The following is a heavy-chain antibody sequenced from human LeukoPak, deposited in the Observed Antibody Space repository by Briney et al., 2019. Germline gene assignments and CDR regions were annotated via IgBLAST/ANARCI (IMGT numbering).Heavy chain of an antibody. V-gene: IGHV3-23*01. CDR2: ISGSGGNT. CDR3: AKRGYSGYGTFDY. J-gene: IGHJ4*02. CDR1: GFTFSSYG. Sequence: PGGSLRLSCAASGFTFSSYGMSWVRQAPGKGLEWVSAISGSGGNTYFADSVKGRFTISRDNSKNTLFLQMNSLRAEDTAVYYCAKRGYSGYGTFDYWGRGTLVTVSS. D-gene: IGHD5-12*01.